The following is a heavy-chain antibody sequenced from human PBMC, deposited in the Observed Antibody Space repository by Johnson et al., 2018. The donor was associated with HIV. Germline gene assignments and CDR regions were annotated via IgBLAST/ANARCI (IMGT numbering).Heavy chain of an antibody. CDR2: ISYDGSNK. CDR1: GFTFSSYA. V-gene: IGHV3-30*04. CDR3: AREQTSRVQGVIWAFDI. D-gene: IGHD3-10*01. Sequence: QVQLVESGGGVVQPGRSLRLSCAASGFTFSSYAMHWVRQAPGKGLEWVAVISYDGSNKYYADSVKGRFTISRDNSKNTLYLQMNSLRAEDTAVYYCAREQTSRVQGVIWAFDIWGQGTMVTVSS. J-gene: IGHJ3*02.